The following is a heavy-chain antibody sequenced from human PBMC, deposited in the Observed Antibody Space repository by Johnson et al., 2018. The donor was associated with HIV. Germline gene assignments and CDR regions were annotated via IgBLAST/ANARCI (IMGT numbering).Heavy chain of an antibody. CDR2: ISYDGTDK. CDR3: TKDLGGSKSDEWATDYYDFSIAYPVQDPRTVVGVFDN. CDR1: GFTFSTYA. Sequence: VQLVESGGGVVQPGGSLRLSCAASGFTFSTYAMHWVRQAPGKGLEWVALISYDGTDKYYADSVKGRFSISRDNSKNTLYLQINSLRVEDTAVYHCTKDLGGSKSDEWATDYYDFSIAYPVQDPRTVVGVFDNWGQGTMVTVSS. D-gene: IGHD3-3*01. V-gene: IGHV3-30*18. J-gene: IGHJ3*02.